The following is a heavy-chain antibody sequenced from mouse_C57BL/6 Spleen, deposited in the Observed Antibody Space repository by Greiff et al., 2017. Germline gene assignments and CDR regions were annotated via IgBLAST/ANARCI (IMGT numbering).Heavy chain of an antibody. CDR2: IYPGDGDT. D-gene: IGHD1-1*01. CDR3: ARSRGNYYEYYFDY. J-gene: IGHJ2*01. Sequence: QVQLQQSGPELVKPGASVKISCKASGYAFSSSWMNWVKQRPGKGLEWIGRIYPGDGDTNYNGKFKGKATLTADKSSSTAYMQLSSLTSEDSAVYFCARSRGNYYEYYFDYWGQGTTLTVSS. CDR1: GYAFSSSW. V-gene: IGHV1-82*01.